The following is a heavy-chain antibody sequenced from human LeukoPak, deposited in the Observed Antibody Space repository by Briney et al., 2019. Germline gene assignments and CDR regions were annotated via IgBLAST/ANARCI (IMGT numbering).Heavy chain of an antibody. V-gene: IGHV1-18*01. D-gene: IGHD3-10*01. CDR2: FSAYNGNK. Sequence: GSSVKVSYKASGYTFTSYGISWGRQAPGHGLGGMGWFSAYNGNKNYEHALHRRVTMTTDTSTTTAFLDLRSLRSDDTAVYYCARDRDWFDPWGQGTLVTVSS. J-gene: IGHJ5*02. CDR3: ARDRDWFDP. CDR1: GYTFTSYG.